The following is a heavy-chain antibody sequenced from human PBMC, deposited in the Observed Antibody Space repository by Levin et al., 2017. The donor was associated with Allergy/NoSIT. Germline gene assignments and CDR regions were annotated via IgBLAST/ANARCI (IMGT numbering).Heavy chain of an antibody. V-gene: IGHV3-30*04. CDR3: ARPVESSRWGGDAFDI. CDR1: GFTFNSFP. CDR2: IASDGRYK. D-gene: IGHD3-16*01. Sequence: SGGSLRLSCAASGFTFNSFPMHWVRQAPGKGLEWVAVIASDGRYKDYAESVKGRFTISRDTSKTMLYVHMDSLRYEDTAVYYCARPVESSRWGGDAFDIWGQGTVVTVSS. J-gene: IGHJ3*02.